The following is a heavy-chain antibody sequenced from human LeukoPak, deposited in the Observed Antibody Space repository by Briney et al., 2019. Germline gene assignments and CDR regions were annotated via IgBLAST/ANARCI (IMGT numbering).Heavy chain of an antibody. CDR1: GGSISSGGYS. Sequence: TLSLTCAVSGGSISSGGYSWSWIRPPPGKGLEWIGYIYHSGSTYYNPSLKSRVTISVDRSKNQFSLKLSSVTAADTAVYYCARGNGYNTYYYYYGMDVWGQGTTVTVSS. V-gene: IGHV4-30-2*01. CDR3: ARGNGYNTYYYYYGMDV. D-gene: IGHD5-24*01. CDR2: IYHSGST. J-gene: IGHJ6*02.